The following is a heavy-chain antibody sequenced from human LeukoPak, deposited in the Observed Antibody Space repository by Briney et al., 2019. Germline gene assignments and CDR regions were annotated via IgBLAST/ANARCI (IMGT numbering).Heavy chain of an antibody. CDR2: IIPIFGTA. J-gene: IGHJ5*02. V-gene: IGHV1-69*06. CDR1: GGTFSSYA. Sequence: SVKVSCKASGGTFSSYAISWVRQAPGQGLEWMGGIIPIFGTANYAQKFQGRVTITADKSTSTAYMELSSLRSEDTAVYYCARDRGSGSPSPWFDPWGQGTLVTVSS. D-gene: IGHD2-15*01. CDR3: ARDRGSGSPSPWFDP.